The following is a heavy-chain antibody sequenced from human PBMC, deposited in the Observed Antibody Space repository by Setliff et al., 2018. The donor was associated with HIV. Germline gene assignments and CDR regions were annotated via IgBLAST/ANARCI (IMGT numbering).Heavy chain of an antibody. D-gene: IGHD2-15*01. Sequence: PSETLSLTCTVSGGSISSGSYFWNWIRQPPGKGLEWIGEINHSGSTNYNPSLKSRVSLAVDTSKNQFSLKMSSVTAADTAVYYCARGRDIVVVVGAENSFYYYMDVWGKGTTVTVSS. CDR2: INHSGST. J-gene: IGHJ6*03. CDR3: ARGRDIVVVVGAENSFYYYMDV. CDR1: GGSISSGSYF. V-gene: IGHV4-39*07.